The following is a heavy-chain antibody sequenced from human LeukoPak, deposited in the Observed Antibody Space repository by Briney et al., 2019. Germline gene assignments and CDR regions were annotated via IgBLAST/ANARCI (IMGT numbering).Heavy chain of an antibody. V-gene: IGHV3-23*01. D-gene: IGHD1-26*01. CDR1: GFTFSSYA. Sequence: GGSLRLSCAASGFTFSSYAMSWVRQAPGKGLEWVSAISGSGGSTYYADSVKGRFTISGDNSKNTLYLQMNSLRAEDTAVYYCAKGEVLRGAGDYWGQGTLVTVSS. CDR2: ISGSGGST. CDR3: AKGEVLRGAGDY. J-gene: IGHJ4*02.